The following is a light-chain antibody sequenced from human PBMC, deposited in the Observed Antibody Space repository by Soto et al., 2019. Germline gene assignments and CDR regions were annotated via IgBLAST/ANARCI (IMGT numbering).Light chain of an antibody. V-gene: IGLV1-47*01. Sequence: QSVLTQPPSASGTPGQRVTISCSGSSSNVGSNFVYWYQQLPGTAPRLLIYRNNQRPSGVPDRFAASKSGTSASLAISGLRYEAEADYHCAAWDDSLSGPLFGGGTKLTVL. CDR1: SSNVGSNF. CDR2: RNN. CDR3: AAWDDSLSGPL. J-gene: IGLJ2*01.